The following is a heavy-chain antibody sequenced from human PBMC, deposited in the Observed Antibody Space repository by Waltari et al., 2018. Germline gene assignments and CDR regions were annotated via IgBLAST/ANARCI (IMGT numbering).Heavy chain of an antibody. CDR2: IYHRGST. V-gene: IGHV4-38-2*01. J-gene: IGHJ3*02. D-gene: IGHD6-6*01. Sequence: QVQLQESGPGLVKPSETLSLPCAVSGFSISSGYYWGGIRPPPGKGLEWIGSIYHRGSTDNNPSLKSRVTRSVDTSKNHFALKRRSVNAADTAVYYCARGGSSYASEIWGQGTMVTVSS. CDR3: ARGGSSYASEI. CDR1: GFSISSGYY.